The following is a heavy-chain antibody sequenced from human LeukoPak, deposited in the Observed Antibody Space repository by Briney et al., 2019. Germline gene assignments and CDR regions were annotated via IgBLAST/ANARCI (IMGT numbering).Heavy chain of an antibody. D-gene: IGHD1-1*01. CDR3: AKERTGFDD. Sequence: GGSLRLSCAPSGFTFSNYVMSWVRQAPGKGLEWASSISISGGTTYYADSVEGRFIISRDNSKNTLYLQMNSQRAEDTAVYYCAKERTGFDDWGPGTLVTVSA. J-gene: IGHJ5*02. V-gene: IGHV3-23*01. CDR1: GFTFSNYV. CDR2: ISISGGTT.